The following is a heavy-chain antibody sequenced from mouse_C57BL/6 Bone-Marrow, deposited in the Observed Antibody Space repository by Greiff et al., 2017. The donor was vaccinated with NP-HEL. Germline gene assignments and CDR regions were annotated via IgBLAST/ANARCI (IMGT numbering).Heavy chain of an antibody. J-gene: IGHJ3*01. D-gene: IGHD2-4*01. CDR2: SRNKANDYTT. CDR3: ARDMGIDDYDEGFAY. Sequence: EVMLVESGGGLVQSGRSLRLSCATSGFTFSDFYMEWVRQAPGRGLEWIAASRNKANDYTTEYSESVKGRFIVSRDTSQSILYLQMNVMRAEATAIYYCARDMGIDDYDEGFAYWGKGTLVTVSA. CDR1: GFTFSDFY. V-gene: IGHV7-1*01.